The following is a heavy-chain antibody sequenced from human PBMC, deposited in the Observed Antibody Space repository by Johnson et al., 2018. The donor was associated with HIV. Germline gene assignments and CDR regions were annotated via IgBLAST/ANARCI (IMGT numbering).Heavy chain of an antibody. J-gene: IGHJ3*02. V-gene: IGHV3-20*04. CDR3: ARDYRYGGNSAFDI. D-gene: IGHD4-23*01. CDR1: GFTLDDYG. CDR2: INWNGGST. Sequence: VQLVESGGGVVQPGRSLRLSCAASGFTLDDYGMNWVRQGPGKGLEWVSCINWNGGSTGYADAVKGRFTISRDNAKNALYMQINSLRAEHTAVYYCARDYRYGGNSAFDIWGQGTMVTVSS.